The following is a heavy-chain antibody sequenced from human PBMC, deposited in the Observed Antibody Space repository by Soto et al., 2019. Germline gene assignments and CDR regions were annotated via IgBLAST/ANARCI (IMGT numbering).Heavy chain of an antibody. V-gene: IGHV3-30*03. CDR3: ATPQGGWYPPFDY. D-gene: IGHD6-19*01. CDR2: ISYDGSNK. J-gene: IGHJ4*02. Sequence: QVQLVESGGGVVQPGRSLRLSCAASGFTFSSYGMHWVRQAPGKGLEWVAVISYDGSNKYYADSVKGRFPISRDNSKNTLYLQMNSLRAEDTAVYYCATPQGGWYPPFDYWGQGTLVTVSS. CDR1: GFTFSSYG.